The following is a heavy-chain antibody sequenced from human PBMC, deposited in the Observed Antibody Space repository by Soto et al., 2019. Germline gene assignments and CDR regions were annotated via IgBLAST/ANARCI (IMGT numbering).Heavy chain of an antibody. D-gene: IGHD2-15*01. Sequence: EKRLAESGGGLVKQGGSLRLSSAASGFPFSTFSMNWVRQAPGKGLEWVSSITIGTSYINYADSVKGRFAISRDDAQKSLYLQMNNLRAEDTAVYYCARLISCGGGTCFSDYYYYGMEVWGQGTTVTVSS. CDR2: ITIGTSYI. V-gene: IGHV3-21*04. J-gene: IGHJ6*02. CDR1: GFPFSTFS. CDR3: ARLISCGGGTCFSDYYYYGMEV.